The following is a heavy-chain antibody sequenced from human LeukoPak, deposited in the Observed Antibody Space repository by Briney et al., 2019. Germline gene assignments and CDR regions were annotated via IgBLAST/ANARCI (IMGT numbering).Heavy chain of an antibody. Sequence: PGGSLRLSCVVSGFTFSNYAMHWVRQAPGQAPGKGLEWVAVMSYDGSHEYYADSVKGRFTISRDNPKSTLYLQMNSLRPEDTAVYYCASGGRAVSNYFDYWGQGTLVTVSS. D-gene: IGHD3-10*01. CDR2: MSYDGSHE. CDR3: ASGGRAVSNYFDY. V-gene: IGHV3-30*04. CDR1: GFTFSNYA. J-gene: IGHJ4*02.